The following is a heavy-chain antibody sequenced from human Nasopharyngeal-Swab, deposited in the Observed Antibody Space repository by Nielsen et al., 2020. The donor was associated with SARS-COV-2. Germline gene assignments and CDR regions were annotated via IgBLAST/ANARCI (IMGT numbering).Heavy chain of an antibody. CDR3: AREGGASYYDILTY. D-gene: IGHD3-9*01. V-gene: IGHV4-31*03. Sequence: SETLSLTCTVSGGSISSGGYCWSWIRQHPGKGLEWIGYIYYSGSTYYNPSLKSRVTISVDTSKNQFSLKLSSVTAADTAVYYCAREGGASYYDILTYWGQGTMVTVSS. CDR1: GGSISSGGYC. J-gene: IGHJ3*01. CDR2: IYYSGST.